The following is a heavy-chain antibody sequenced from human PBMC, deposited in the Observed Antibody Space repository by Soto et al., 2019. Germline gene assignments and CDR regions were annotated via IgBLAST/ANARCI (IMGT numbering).Heavy chain of an antibody. D-gene: IGHD5-18*01. CDR1: GGSISSYY. V-gene: IGHV4-59*08. J-gene: IGHJ6*02. CDR3: ARRIQYYYGLDV. Sequence: SETLSLTCTFSGGSISSYYWTWIRQPPGKGLEWIGYIYDTGSTNYNPSLKSRVTISLDTPKNQFSLKLSSVTAADTAVYYCARRIQYYYGLDVWGQGTTVTVSS. CDR2: IYDTGST.